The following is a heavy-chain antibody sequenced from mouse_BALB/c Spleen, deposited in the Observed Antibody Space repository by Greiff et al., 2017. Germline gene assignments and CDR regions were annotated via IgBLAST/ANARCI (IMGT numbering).Heavy chain of an antibody. CDR2: INPSTGYT. CDR3: ARGDDGYYFYAMDY. D-gene: IGHD2-3*01. CDR1: GYTFTSYW. Sequence: QVQLQQSGAELAKPGASVKMSCKASGYTFTSYWMHWVKQRPGQGLEWIGYINPSTGYTEYNQKFKDKATLTADKSSSTAYMQLSSLTSEDSAVYYGARGDDGYYFYAMDYWGQGTSVTVSS. V-gene: IGHV1-7*01. J-gene: IGHJ4*01.